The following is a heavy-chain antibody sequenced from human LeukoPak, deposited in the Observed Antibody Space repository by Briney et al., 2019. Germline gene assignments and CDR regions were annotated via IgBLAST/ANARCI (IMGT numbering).Heavy chain of an antibody. Sequence: QPGGSLRLSCAASGFTFDNYNMHWVRQAPGKGLEWVSLIIRDGGSTYYADSVKGRFTISRDNSKTSLYLQMNSLKTEDTALYYCAEDAGYSNGHSFDYWGQGTLVTVSS. CDR1: GFTFDNYN. CDR3: AEDAGYSNGHSFDY. CDR2: IIRDGGST. V-gene: IGHV3-43*01. J-gene: IGHJ4*02. D-gene: IGHD5-18*01.